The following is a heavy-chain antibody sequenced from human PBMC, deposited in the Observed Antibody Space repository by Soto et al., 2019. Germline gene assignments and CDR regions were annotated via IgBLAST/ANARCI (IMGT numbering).Heavy chain of an antibody. CDR2: IYYSGST. V-gene: IGHV4-31*03. CDR1: GGSISSGGYY. Sequence: QVQLQESGPGLVKPSQTLSLTCTVSGGSISSGGYYWSWIRQHPGKGLEWIGYIYYSGSTYYNPSLKSRVTISVDPSKKQFSLKLSSVTAADTAVYYCARGGGWLDMYYFDYWGQGTLVTVSS. D-gene: IGHD3-22*01. CDR3: ARGGGWLDMYYFDY. J-gene: IGHJ4*02.